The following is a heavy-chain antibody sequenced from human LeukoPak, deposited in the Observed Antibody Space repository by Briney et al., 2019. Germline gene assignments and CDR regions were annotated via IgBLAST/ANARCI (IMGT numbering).Heavy chain of an antibody. D-gene: IGHD3-22*01. CDR3: ARERMIDGSGYRDAFDI. CDR1: GGSISSGSYY. CDR2: IYTSGST. V-gene: IGHV4-61*02. J-gene: IGHJ3*02. Sequence: ASQTLSLTCTVSGGSISSGSYYWSWIRQPAGKGLEWIGRIYTSGSTNYNPSLKSRVTISVDTSKNQFSLKLSSVTAADTAVYYCARERMIDGSGYRDAFDIWGQGTMVTVSS.